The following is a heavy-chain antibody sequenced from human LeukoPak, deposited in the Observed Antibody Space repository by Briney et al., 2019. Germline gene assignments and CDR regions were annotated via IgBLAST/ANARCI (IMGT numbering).Heavy chain of an antibody. J-gene: IGHJ6*03. CDR1: GGTFSSYA. D-gene: IGHD3-3*01. Sequence: ASVKVSCKASGGTFSSYAISWVRQAPGQGLEWMGGIIPIFGTANYAQKFKGRVTITTDESTSTAYMELSSLRSEDTAVYYCARDLKPAYYDFWSGYWGGKDYYYYYMDVWGKGTTVTVSS. CDR3: ARDLKPAYYDFWSGYWGGKDYYYYYMDV. CDR2: IIPIFGTA. V-gene: IGHV1-69*05.